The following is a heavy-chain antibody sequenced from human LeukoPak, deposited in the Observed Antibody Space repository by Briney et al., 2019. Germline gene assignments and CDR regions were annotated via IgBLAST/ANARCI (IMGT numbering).Heavy chain of an antibody. CDR1: GYTFTGYY. Sequence: ASVKVSCKASGYTFTGYYMHWVRQAPGQGLEWMGWINPNSGGTNYAQKFQGRVTMTRDTSIGTAYMELSRLRSDDTAMYYCARILTTVTTMDYWGQGTLVTVSS. CDR2: INPNSGGT. D-gene: IGHD4-17*01. J-gene: IGHJ4*02. V-gene: IGHV1-2*02. CDR3: ARILTTVTTMDY.